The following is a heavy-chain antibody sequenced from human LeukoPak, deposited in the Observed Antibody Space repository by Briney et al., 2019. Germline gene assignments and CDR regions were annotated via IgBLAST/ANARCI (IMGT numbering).Heavy chain of an antibody. CDR1: GFTFSSYA. J-gene: IGHJ4*02. CDR3: VVRGWMVIGYHFDY. V-gene: IGHV3-23*01. Sequence: PGGSLRPSCAASGFTFSSYAMSWVRQAPGKGLEWVSAISGSGGGTYYADSVKGRFTISRDNSKNTLYLQMNSLRAEDTAVYYCVVRGWMVIGYHFDYWGQGTLVTVSS. CDR2: ISGSGGGT. D-gene: IGHD6-19*01.